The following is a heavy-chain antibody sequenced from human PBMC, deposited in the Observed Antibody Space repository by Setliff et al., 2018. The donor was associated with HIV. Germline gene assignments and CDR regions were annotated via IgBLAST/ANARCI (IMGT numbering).Heavy chain of an antibody. V-gene: IGHV3-23*01. CDR2: ISNTGRTT. CDR3: AREDVTTSGLDI. J-gene: IGHJ3*02. D-gene: IGHD4-17*01. Sequence: GGSLRLSCAASGFTFSNYAMGWVRQVPGKGLEWVASISNTGRTTYYADSAKGRFIISRDNAKSTLYLQMNSLRVEDTAVYYCAREDVTTSGLDIWGQGTMVTVSS. CDR1: GFTFSNYA.